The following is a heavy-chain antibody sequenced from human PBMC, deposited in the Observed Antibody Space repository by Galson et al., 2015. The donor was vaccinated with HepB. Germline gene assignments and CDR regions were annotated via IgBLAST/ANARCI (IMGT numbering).Heavy chain of an antibody. CDR2: IKSKNDGGTT. J-gene: IGHJ4*02. D-gene: IGHD3-22*01. CDR3: TPTYYYDSSGYLTGFSY. CDR1: GFSLRNFG. Sequence: SLRLSCAASGFSLRNFGMGWVRQAPGKGLEWVGRIKSKNDGGTTDYAAPVKGRFTISRDGSKDTVHLQMNSLKTEDTAVYYCTPTYYYDSSGYLTGFSYWGQGTLVTVSS. V-gene: IGHV3-15*01.